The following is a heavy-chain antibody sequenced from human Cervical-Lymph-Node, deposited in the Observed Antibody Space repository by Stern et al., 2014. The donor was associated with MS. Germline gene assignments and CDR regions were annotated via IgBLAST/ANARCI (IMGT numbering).Heavy chain of an antibody. CDR2: IHPKSGDT. Sequence: QVQLVESGAEVKKPGASVKVSCEASGYTFNDYYLHWVLQAPGQGLEWMGLIHPKSGDTKYVQNFQGRVTMTRDTSTSTVFMELSRLTSDDTAVYYCARGGYSSSYYRFDPWGQGTLVIVSS. CDR1: GYTFNDYY. J-gene: IGHJ5*02. V-gene: IGHV1-2*02. D-gene: IGHD6-13*01. CDR3: ARGGYSSSYYRFDP.